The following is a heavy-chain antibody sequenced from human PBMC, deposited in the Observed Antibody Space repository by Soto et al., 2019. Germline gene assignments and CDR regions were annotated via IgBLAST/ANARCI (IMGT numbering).Heavy chain of an antibody. Sequence: EVQLVESGGGLVQPGRSLRLSCAASGFTFDDYAMHWVRQAPGKGLEWVSGISWNSGSIGYADSVKGRFTISRDNAKNSLYLQMNSLRAEDTALYYCAKGVPAPGIAVAGTGFYWGQGTMFTVSS. CDR2: ISWNSGSI. CDR1: GFTFDDYA. D-gene: IGHD6-19*01. V-gene: IGHV3-9*01. CDR3: AKGVPAPGIAVAGTGFY. J-gene: IGHJ4*02.